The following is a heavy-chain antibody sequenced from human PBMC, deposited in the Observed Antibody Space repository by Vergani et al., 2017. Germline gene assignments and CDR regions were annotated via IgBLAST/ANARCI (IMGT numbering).Heavy chain of an antibody. CDR1: GFTFSSYG. Sequence: QVQLVESGGGVVQPGRSLRLSCAASGFTFSSYGMHWVRQAPGQGLEWMGWINPNSGGTNYAQKFQGRVTMTRDTSISTAYMELSRLRSDDTAVYYCARDIGSRGDYWGQGTLVTVSS. V-gene: IGHV1-2*02. D-gene: IGHD1-26*01. CDR3: ARDIGSRGDY. J-gene: IGHJ4*02. CDR2: INPNSGGT.